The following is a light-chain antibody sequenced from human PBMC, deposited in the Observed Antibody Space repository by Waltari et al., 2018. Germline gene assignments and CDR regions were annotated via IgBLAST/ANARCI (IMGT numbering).Light chain of an antibody. J-gene: IGLJ1*01. Sequence: QSALTQPRSVSGSPGQSVTISCTGTSNDVGSYNYVSWYQQHPGMAPKPLIHDVSKRPSGVPDRFSGCKSGNTASLTISGLQTEDEADYFCCSYAGSRTYVFGTGTKVTVL. CDR2: DVS. V-gene: IGLV2-11*01. CDR3: CSYAGSRTYV. CDR1: SNDVGSYNY.